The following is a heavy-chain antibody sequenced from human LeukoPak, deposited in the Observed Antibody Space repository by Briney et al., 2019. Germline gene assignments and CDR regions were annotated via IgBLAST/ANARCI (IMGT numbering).Heavy chain of an antibody. D-gene: IGHD6-13*01. CDR1: GGSISSGGYY. V-gene: IGHV4-30-2*05. J-gene: IGHJ4*02. CDR3: ARVESGLPAAGFDY. Sequence: TPSQTLSLTCTVSGGSISSGGYYWSWIRQPPGKGLEWIGYIYHSGITYYNPSLKSRVTISVDTSKNQFSLKLSSVTAADTAVYYCARVESGLPAAGFDYWGQGTLVTVSS. CDR2: IYHSGIT.